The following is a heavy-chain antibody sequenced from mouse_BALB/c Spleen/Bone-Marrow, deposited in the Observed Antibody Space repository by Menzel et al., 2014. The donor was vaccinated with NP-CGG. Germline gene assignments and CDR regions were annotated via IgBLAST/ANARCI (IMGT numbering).Heavy chain of an antibody. J-gene: IGHJ3*01. D-gene: IGHD2-1*01. CDR3: AREDGNHVGFAY. V-gene: IGHV1-9*01. Sequence: VQLQQSGAELMKPGASVKISCKATGYTFSSYWIEWVKQRPGHGLEWIGEILPGSGSTNYNEKFKGKATFTADTSSNTAYMQLSSLTSEDSAVYYFAREDGNHVGFAYWGQGTLVTVSA. CDR2: ILPGSGST. CDR1: GYTFSSYW.